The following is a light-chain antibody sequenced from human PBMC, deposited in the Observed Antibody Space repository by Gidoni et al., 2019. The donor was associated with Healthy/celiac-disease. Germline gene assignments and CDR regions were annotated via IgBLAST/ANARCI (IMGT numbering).Light chain of an antibody. J-gene: IGKJ3*01. V-gene: IGKV1-13*02. Sequence: LQFTLSPSFLSASAGDRVTITCRASQGISSDLAWYQQKPGKAPKLLIYDASSLESGVPSRFSGSGSGTDFTLTISSLQPEDFATYYCQQFNSYPSTFGPGTKVEIK. CDR2: DAS. CDR3: QQFNSYPST. CDR1: QGISSD.